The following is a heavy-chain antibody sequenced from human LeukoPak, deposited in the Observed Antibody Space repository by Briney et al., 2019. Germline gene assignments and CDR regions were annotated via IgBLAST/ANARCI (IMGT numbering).Heavy chain of an antibody. V-gene: IGHV3-30*18. CDR2: ISYDGSNK. CDR3: VKDVDIVATIYYFEH. D-gene: IGHD5-12*01. J-gene: IGHJ4*02. CDR1: GFTFSSYA. Sequence: PGRSLRLSCAASGFTFSSYAMHWVRQAPGKGLEWVAIISYDGSNKYYADSVKGRFTISRDNSKNTLYLQMNSLRAEDTAVYYCVKDVDIVATIYYFEHWGQGTLVTVSS.